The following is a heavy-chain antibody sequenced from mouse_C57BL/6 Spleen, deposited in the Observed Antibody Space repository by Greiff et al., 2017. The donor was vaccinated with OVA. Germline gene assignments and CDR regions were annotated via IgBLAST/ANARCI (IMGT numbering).Heavy chain of an antibody. CDR3: ARHGQGYVDN. D-gene: IGHD6-1*01. J-gene: IGHJ2*01. CDR2: ISSGGSYT. Sequence: EVMLVESGGDLVKPGGSLKLSCAASGFTFSSYGMSWVRQTPDKRLEWVATISSGGSYTYYPDSVKGRFTISRDNAKNTLYLQMSSLKSEDTAMYYCARHGQGYVDNWGEGTTLTVSS. V-gene: IGHV5-6*01. CDR1: GFTFSSYG.